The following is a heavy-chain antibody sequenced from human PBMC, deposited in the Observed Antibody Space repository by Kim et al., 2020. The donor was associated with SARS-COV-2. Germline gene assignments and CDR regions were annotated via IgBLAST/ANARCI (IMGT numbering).Heavy chain of an antibody. CDR3: ARVAGIAAAAIFDY. J-gene: IGHJ4*02. D-gene: IGHD6-13*01. Sequence: AQGFKGRFVFSLDTSVRTAYLQISSLKAEDTAVYYCARVAGIAAAAIFDYWGQGTLVTVSS. V-gene: IGHV7-4-1*02.